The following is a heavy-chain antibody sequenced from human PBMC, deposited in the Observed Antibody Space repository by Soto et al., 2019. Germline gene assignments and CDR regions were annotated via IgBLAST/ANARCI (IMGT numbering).Heavy chain of an antibody. V-gene: IGHV3-48*02. CDR1: GFTFSSYS. CDR3: ARENYGDYLNWFDP. CDR2: ISSSSSTI. J-gene: IGHJ5*02. D-gene: IGHD4-17*01. Sequence: EVQLAESGGGLVQPGGSLRLSCAASGFTFSSYSMNWVRQAPGKGLEWVSYISSSSSTIYYADSVKGRFTISRDNAKNSLYLQMNSLRDEDTAVYYCARENYGDYLNWFDPWGQGTLVTVSS.